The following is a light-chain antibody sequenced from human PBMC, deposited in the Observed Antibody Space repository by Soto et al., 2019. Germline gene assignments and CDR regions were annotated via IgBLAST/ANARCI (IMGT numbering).Light chain of an antibody. V-gene: IGKV3-20*01. Sequence: EIVMTQSPGTLSLSPGERATISCRASQVIGSRYLAWYHQKSGQAPRLLIYGASSRATGIPDRFNGSGSGTDFTLTISRLEPEDFGVYYCQQFGSSIPHTFGQGTKLEIK. CDR1: QVIGSRY. J-gene: IGKJ2*01. CDR3: QQFGSSIPHT. CDR2: GAS.